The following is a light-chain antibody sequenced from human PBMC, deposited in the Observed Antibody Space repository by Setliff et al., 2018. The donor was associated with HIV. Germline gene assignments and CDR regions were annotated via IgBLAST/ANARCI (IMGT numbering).Light chain of an antibody. J-gene: IGKJ1*01. V-gene: IGKV3-20*01. CDR1: QSFADSS. CDR3: QYYGSSMGWT. CDR2: AAS. Sequence: EIVLTQSPGTLSVSPGERATLSCRASQSFADSSLAWYQQKPGQAPRVLIYAASKRATGIPDRFSGSGSGTDFTLTISRLEPEDSAVYYCQYYGSSMGWTFGQGTKVDIK.